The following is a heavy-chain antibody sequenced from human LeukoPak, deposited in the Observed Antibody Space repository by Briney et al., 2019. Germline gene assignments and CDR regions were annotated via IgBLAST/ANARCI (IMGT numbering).Heavy chain of an antibody. CDR3: ARPANKGDAFDI. Sequence: GESLKISCKGSGYSFTTSWIGWVRQMPGKGLEWMGIIYPGDSDTRYSPSFQGQVTISADKSITTAYLQWSSLRASDTAMYYCARPANKGDAFDIWGQGTMVTVSS. CDR1: GYSFTTSW. CDR2: IYPGDSDT. J-gene: IGHJ3*02. V-gene: IGHV5-51*01.